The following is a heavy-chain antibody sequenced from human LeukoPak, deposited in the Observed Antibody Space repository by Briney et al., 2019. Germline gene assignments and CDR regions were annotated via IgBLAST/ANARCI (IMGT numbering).Heavy chain of an antibody. V-gene: IGHV3-23*01. Sequence: PGGSLRLSCAASGFTFSSYAMSWVRQAPGKGLEWVSVIIGRGDTTYYADSVKGRFTISRDNSKNTLYLQMSGLRVEDTAVYHCASDSPYYGMDVWGQGTTVTVSS. D-gene: IGHD2-21*01. J-gene: IGHJ6*02. CDR1: GFTFSSYA. CDR3: ASDSPYYGMDV. CDR2: IIGRGDTT.